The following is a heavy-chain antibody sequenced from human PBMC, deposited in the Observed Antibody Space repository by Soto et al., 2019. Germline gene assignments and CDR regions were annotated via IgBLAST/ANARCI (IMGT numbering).Heavy chain of an antibody. CDR3: ARDDYH. V-gene: IGHV4-34*01. J-gene: IGHJ4*02. CDR1: GGSISSYY. D-gene: IGHD1-1*01. Sequence: PSETLSLTCTVSGGSISSYYWSWIRQPPGKGLEWIGEINHSGSTNYNPSLKSRVTISVDTSKNQFSLKLSSVTAADTAVYYCARDDYHWGQGTLVTVSS. CDR2: INHSGST.